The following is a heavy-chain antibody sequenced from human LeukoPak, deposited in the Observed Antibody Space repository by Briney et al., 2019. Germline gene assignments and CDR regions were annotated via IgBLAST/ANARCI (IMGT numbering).Heavy chain of an antibody. CDR1: GYSISSGYY. V-gene: IGHV4-38-2*02. J-gene: IGHJ4*02. CDR2: IYHSGST. CDR3: ARDVGSSGSSWASDY. Sequence: SETLSLTCAVSGYSISSGYYWGWIRQPPGKGLEWIGSIYHSGSTYYNPSLKSRVTISVDTSKNQFSLKLSSVTAADTAVYHCARDVGSSGSSWASDYWGQGTLVTVSS. D-gene: IGHD6-13*01.